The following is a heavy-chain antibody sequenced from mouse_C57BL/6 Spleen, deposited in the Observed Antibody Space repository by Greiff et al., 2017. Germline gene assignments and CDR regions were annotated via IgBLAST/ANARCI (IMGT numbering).Heavy chain of an antibody. J-gene: IGHJ4*01. CDR3: ARNYVLYYYAMDY. Sequence: EVMLVESGGGLVKPGGSLKLSCAASGFTFSDYGMHWVRQAPEKGLEWVAYISSGSSTIYYADTLKGRFTISRDNAKNTLFLQRTSLRSEDTAMYYGARNYVLYYYAMDYWGQGTSVTVSS. D-gene: IGHD1-1*02. CDR1: GFTFSDYG. V-gene: IGHV5-17*01. CDR2: ISSGSSTI.